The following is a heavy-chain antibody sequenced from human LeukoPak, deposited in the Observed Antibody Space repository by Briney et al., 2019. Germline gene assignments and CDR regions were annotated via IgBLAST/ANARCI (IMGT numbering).Heavy chain of an antibody. CDR1: GFTFSSYS. J-gene: IGHJ4*02. D-gene: IGHD6-13*01. CDR2: ISSSSSTI. CDR3: ARVSGIGAAGPKGY. Sequence: GGSLRLSCAASGFTFSSYSMNWVRQAPGKGLEWVSYISSSSSTIYYAGSVKGRFTISRDNAKNSLYLQMNSLRAEDTAVYYCARVSGIGAAGPKGYWGRGTLVTVSS. V-gene: IGHV3-48*01.